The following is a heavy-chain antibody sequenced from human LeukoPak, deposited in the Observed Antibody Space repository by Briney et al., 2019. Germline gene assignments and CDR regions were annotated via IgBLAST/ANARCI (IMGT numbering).Heavy chain of an antibody. Sequence: SETLSLTCVVSGASVTTSHWNWIRQVPGKGLEWIGCLSYTGKTDYNPSLTSRVTISLDAPKNQVFLKLTSLTAADTAVYYCSEGYFEPFDHWGQGILVTVSS. CDR3: SEGYFEPFDH. D-gene: IGHD2/OR15-2a*01. V-gene: IGHV4-59*02. CDR2: LSYTGKT. CDR1: GASVTTSH. J-gene: IGHJ4*02.